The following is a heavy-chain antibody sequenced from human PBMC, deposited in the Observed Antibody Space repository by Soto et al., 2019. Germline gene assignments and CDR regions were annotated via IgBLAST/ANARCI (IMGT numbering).Heavy chain of an antibody. D-gene: IGHD4-17*01. Sequence: SETLSLTCTVSGGSISSGGYYWSWIRQHPGKGLEWIGYIYYSGSTYYNPSLKSRVTISVDTSKNQFSLKLSSVTAEDTAVYYCARLGMSTGTVTFDYWGQGTLVTVSS. CDR1: GGSISSGGYY. CDR3: ARLGMSTGTVTFDY. V-gene: IGHV4-31*03. J-gene: IGHJ4*02. CDR2: IYYSGST.